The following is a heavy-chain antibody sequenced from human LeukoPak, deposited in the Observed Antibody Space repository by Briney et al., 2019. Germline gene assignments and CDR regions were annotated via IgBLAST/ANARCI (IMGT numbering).Heavy chain of an antibody. J-gene: IGHJ4*02. Sequence: PGGSLRLSCAASGFPFTFAMSWVRQAPGKGLEWVSTISGSGADTYYADSVRGRFTNCSDNSKNMLYLQMNSLRAEDTAVYYCAKQSKARSLGEGGQGTLVTVSS. CDR2: ISGSGADT. V-gene: IGHV3-23*01. D-gene: IGHD6-6*01. CDR1: GFPFTFA. CDR3: AKQSKARSLGE.